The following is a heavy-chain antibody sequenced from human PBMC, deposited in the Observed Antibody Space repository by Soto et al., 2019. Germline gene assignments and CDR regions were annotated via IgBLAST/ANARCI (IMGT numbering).Heavy chain of an antibody. D-gene: IGHD2-21*02. V-gene: IGHV4-31*01. J-gene: IGHJ6*02. CDR3: ARVCGGDCHYGMDV. CDR1: GGSISSGGYY. Sequence: QVQLQESGPGLVKPSQTLSLTCTVSGGSISSGGYYWSWIRQHPGKGLEWIGYIYYSGSTYYNPSLTSPVTIAEAPSKNPFSLELSSVTAADTAVYYCARVCGGDCHYGMDVWGQGTTVTVSS. CDR2: IYYSGST.